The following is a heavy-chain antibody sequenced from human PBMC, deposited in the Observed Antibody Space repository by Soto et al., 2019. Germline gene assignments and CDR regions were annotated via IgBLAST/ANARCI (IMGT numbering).Heavy chain of an antibody. CDR1: GFSFSHYW. V-gene: IGHV3-74*01. CDR3: ADSWLPTSY. CDR2: ISPDGRTT. D-gene: IGHD3-10*01. J-gene: IGHJ4*02. Sequence: PGGCLRLPCAASGFSFSHYWMHCVRQAPGKGLVWVSRISPDGRTTTYADSVKGRFTISRDNAKSTLYLQMNSLTVEDGAVYYCADSWLPTSYWGPETLVTVSS.